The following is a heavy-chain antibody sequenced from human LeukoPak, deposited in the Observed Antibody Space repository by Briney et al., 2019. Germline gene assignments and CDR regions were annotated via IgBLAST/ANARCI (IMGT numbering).Heavy chain of an antibody. CDR3: AKESLDTEQRNYNYYGLDV. CDR1: GFTLRYYG. CDR2: ISYDGSKK. D-gene: IGHD1-1*01. V-gene: IGHV3-30*18. J-gene: IGHJ6*02. Sequence: GGSLRLSCAASGFTLRYYGMHWFRQAPGKGLEWVAFISYDGSKKRYADSVEDRFTISRDNSRNRLYVQVNSLRAEDTAVYYCAKESLDTEQRNYNYYGLDVWGQGTTVTVSS.